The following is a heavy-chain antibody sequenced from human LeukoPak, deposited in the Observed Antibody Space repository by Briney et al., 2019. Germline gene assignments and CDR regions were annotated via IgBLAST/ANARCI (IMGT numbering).Heavy chain of an antibody. CDR3: ALGFYDSSGSHFDY. V-gene: IGHV4-61*02. Sequence: SQTLSLTCTVSGGSISSGSYYWSWIRQPAGKGLEWIGRIYTSGSTNYNPSLKSRVTISVDTSKNQFSLKLSSVTAADTAVYYCALGFYDSSGSHFDYWGQGTLVTVSS. CDR1: GGSISSGSYY. J-gene: IGHJ4*02. D-gene: IGHD3-22*01. CDR2: IYTSGST.